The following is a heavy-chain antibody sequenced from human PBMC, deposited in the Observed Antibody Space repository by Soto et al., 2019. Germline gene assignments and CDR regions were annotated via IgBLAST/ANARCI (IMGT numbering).Heavy chain of an antibody. CDR1: AGSISSYY. CDR3: ARGRGYDYERRGYSYYFDY. Sequence: SETLSLTCTVSAGSISSYYWSWIRQPPGKGLEWIAYIYYSGSTNYNPSLKSRVTISVDTSKNQFSLKLSSVTAADTAVYYCARGRGYDYERRGYSYYFDYWGQETLVTV. CDR2: IYYSGST. V-gene: IGHV4-59*12. J-gene: IGHJ4*02. D-gene: IGHD3-22*01.